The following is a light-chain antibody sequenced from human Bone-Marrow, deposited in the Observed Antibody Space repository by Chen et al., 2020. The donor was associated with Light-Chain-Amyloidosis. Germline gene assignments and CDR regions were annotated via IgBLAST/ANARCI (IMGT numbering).Light chain of an antibody. CDR2: GSS. V-gene: IGKV3-20*01. CDR1: QTISSNY. J-gene: IGKJ4*01. CDR3: QQYGTSPLT. Sequence: EIVLTQSLGTLFLSPGDGAKLSCRASQTISSNYLTWYQQKVGQAPRLLIFGSSSRATGIPDSFTGSGSGTDFTLTINRLEPEDFAKYYCQQYGTSPLTFGGGTKVEIK.